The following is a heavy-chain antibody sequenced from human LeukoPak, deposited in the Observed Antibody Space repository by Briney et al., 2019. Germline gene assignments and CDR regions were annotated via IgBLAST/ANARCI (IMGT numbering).Heavy chain of an antibody. CDR3: ATGDFWSGYTMGY. Sequence: GGSLRLSCTASGFTFSDYSMNWVRQAARKGLEWVSFIPSTSSGTIYYADSVKGRFAISRDNGKNSLYLQMGSLRAEDTAVYYCATGDFWSGYTMGYWGQGTLVTVSS. CDR1: GFTFSDYS. D-gene: IGHD3-3*01. J-gene: IGHJ4*02. V-gene: IGHV3-48*01. CDR2: IPSTSSGTI.